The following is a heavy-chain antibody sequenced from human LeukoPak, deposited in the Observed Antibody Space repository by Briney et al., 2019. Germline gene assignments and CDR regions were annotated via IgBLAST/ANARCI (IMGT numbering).Heavy chain of an antibody. CDR1: GITVSSNY. CDR3: ARVMTTESRIDY. CDR2: IYSGGST. V-gene: IGHV3-53*01. Sequence: GSLRLSCAASGITVSSNYMSWVRQAPGKGLEWVSVIYSGGSTYYADSVKGRFTISRDNSKNTLYLQMNSLRAEDTAVYYCARVMTTESRIDYWGQGTLVTVSS. D-gene: IGHD4-17*01. J-gene: IGHJ4*02.